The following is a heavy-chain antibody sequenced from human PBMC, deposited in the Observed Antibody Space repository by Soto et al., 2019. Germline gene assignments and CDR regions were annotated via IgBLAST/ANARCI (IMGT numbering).Heavy chain of an antibody. Sequence: QVQLVESGGGVVQPGRSLRLSCAASGFTFSSYGMHWVRQAPGKGLEWVAVISYDGSNKYYADSVKGRLTISRDNSKNALYLQMNSLRAEATAVYYCAKERVMVTATPAFDYWGQGALVTVSA. CDR2: ISYDGSNK. J-gene: IGHJ4*02. V-gene: IGHV3-30*18. CDR1: GFTFSSYG. D-gene: IGHD2-21*02. CDR3: AKERVMVTATPAFDY.